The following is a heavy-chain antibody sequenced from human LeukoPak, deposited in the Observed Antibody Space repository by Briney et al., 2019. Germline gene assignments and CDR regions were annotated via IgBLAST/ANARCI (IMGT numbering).Heavy chain of an antibody. CDR3: ARDSRRATYYYDSSGYYFDY. Sequence: ASVKVSCKASGYTFTSYDFNWLRQATGQGPEWMGWMNPNSGATGYAQKFRGRVTMTRSASINTAYMELSNLRSEDTAVYYCARDSRRATYYYDSSGYYFDYWGQGTLVTVSS. CDR1: GYTFTSYD. D-gene: IGHD3-22*01. V-gene: IGHV1-8*01. J-gene: IGHJ4*02. CDR2: MNPNSGAT.